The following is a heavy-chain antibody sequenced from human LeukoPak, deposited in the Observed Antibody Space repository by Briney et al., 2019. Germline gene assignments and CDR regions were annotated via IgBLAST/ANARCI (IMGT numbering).Heavy chain of an antibody. CDR1: GFTFSSYS. Sequence: NAGGSLRLSCAASGFTFSSYSMNWVRQAPGKGLEWVSSISSSSSYIYYADSVKGRFTISRDNAKNSLYLQMNSLRAEDTAVYYCARDSLGRPIWSPLDVWGKGTTVTVSS. CDR2: ISSSSSYI. J-gene: IGHJ6*04. CDR3: ARDSLGRPIWSPLDV. D-gene: IGHD3-10*01. V-gene: IGHV3-21*01.